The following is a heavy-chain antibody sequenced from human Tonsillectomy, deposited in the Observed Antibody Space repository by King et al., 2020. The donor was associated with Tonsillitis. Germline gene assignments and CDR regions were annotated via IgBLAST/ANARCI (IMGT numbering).Heavy chain of an antibody. CDR3: AKDPNYSSGWYEGWFDP. CDR1: GFTLSNYG. V-gene: IGHV3-23*01. J-gene: IGHJ5*02. Sequence: VQLLESGGGLVQPGGSLRLSCAASGFTLSNYGMSWVRQAPGKGLQWVSGITTSGGDTHYADSVKGRFTISRDNSKNTLYLQMNSLRAEDTAVYYCAKDPNYSSGWYEGWFDPWGQGTLVSVSS. D-gene: IGHD6-19*01. CDR2: ITTSGGDT.